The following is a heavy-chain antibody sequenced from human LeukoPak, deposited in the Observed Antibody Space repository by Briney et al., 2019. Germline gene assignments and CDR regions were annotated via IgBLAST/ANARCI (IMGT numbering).Heavy chain of an antibody. Sequence: SETLSLTCAVYGGSSSGYYWSWIRHPPGKGLEWNGEINHSGSTNYNPSLKSRVTISVDTSKKQFSLKLSSVTAADTAVYYCALGSVDNDYWGQGTLVTVSS. CDR3: ALGSVDNDY. D-gene: IGHD2-15*01. CDR1: GGSSSGYY. CDR2: INHSGST. V-gene: IGHV4-34*01. J-gene: IGHJ4*02.